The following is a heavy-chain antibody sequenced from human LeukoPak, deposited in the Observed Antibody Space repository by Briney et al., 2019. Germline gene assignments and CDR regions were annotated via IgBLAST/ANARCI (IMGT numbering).Heavy chain of an antibody. CDR2: INHSGST. J-gene: IGHJ5*02. Sequence: SETLSLTCAVYGGSFSGYYWSWIRQPPGKGLEWIGEINHSGSTNYNPSLKSRVTISVDTSKNQFSLKLSTVTAADTAVYYCARAITMVRGRPPWFDPWGQGPLVTVSS. CDR1: GGSFSGYY. CDR3: ARAITMVRGRPPWFDP. V-gene: IGHV4-34*01. D-gene: IGHD3-10*01.